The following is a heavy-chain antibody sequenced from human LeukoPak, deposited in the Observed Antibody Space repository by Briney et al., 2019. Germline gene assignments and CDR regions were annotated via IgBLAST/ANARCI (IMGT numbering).Heavy chain of an antibody. CDR3: AKNPQGDYDIYFDY. V-gene: IGHV3-15*01. CDR1: GFTFINAW. Sequence: GGSLRLSCAASGFTFINAWMAWVRQAPGKGLEWVGRIKAKAHGGTIEYAAPVKGRFTISRDDSKNTLYLQMNSLKTEDTAVYYCAKNPQGDYDIYFDYWGQGTLVTVSS. D-gene: IGHD4-17*01. CDR2: IKAKAHGGTI. J-gene: IGHJ4*02.